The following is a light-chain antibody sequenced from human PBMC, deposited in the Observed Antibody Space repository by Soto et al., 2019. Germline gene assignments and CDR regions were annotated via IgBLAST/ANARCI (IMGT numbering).Light chain of an antibody. V-gene: IGKV3-15*01. CDR2: DAS. CDR3: QQYNNWPPFT. J-gene: IGKJ3*01. Sequence: EIVMTQSPATLSVSPGERASLSCRASQSVGSKLAWYQHKPGQAPRLLIYDASTRATGFPARFSGSGSGTEFTLIISSLQPEDFAVYYCQQYNNWPPFTFGPGTKVDIK. CDR1: QSVGSK.